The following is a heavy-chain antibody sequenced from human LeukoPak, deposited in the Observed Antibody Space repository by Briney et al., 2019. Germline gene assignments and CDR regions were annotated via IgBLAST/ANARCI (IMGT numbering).Heavy chain of an antibody. J-gene: IGHJ3*02. D-gene: IGHD6-6*01. V-gene: IGHV3-21*01. CDR3: ARVYSSSSGAFDI. CDR1: GFTFSSYS. CDR2: ISSSSSYI. Sequence: GGSLRLSCAASGFTFSSYSMNWVRQAPGKGLERVSSISSSSSYIYYADSVKGRFTISRDNAKNSLYLQMNGLRAEDTAAYYCARVYSSSSGAFDIWGQGTMVTVSS.